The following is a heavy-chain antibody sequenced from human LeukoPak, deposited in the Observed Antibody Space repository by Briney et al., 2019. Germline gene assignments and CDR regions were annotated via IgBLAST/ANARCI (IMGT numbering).Heavy chain of an antibody. CDR1: GFTVSSNS. D-gene: IGHD3-10*01. Sequence: GGSLRLSCTVSGFTVSSNSMSWVRQAPGKGLEWVSYISSSGSTIYYADSVKGRFTISRDNAKNSLYLQMNSLRAEDTAVYYCARDAYGSGICYDYWGQGTLVTVSS. V-gene: IGHV3-48*04. CDR3: ARDAYGSGICYDY. J-gene: IGHJ4*02. CDR2: ISSSGSTI.